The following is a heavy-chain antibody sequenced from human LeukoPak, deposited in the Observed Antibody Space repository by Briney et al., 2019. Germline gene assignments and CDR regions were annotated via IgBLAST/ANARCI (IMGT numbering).Heavy chain of an antibody. CDR1: GFTFSSYA. J-gene: IGHJ4*02. Sequence: QPGGSLRLSCAASGFTFSSYAMSWVRQAPGKGLEWVSAINGSGGSTYYADSVKGRFTISRDNSKNTLYLQMNSLRAEDTAVYYCVRGVIITSPYYFDYWGQGTLVTVSS. D-gene: IGHD3-10*01. CDR2: INGSGGST. CDR3: VRGVIITSPYYFDY. V-gene: IGHV3-23*01.